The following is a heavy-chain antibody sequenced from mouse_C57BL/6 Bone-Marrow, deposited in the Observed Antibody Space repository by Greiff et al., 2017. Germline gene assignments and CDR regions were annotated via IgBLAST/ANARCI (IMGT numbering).Heavy chain of an antibody. J-gene: IGHJ4*01. CDR1: GYTFTSYW. Sequence: QVQLQQPGAELVRPGSSVKLSCKASGYTFTSYWMDWVKQRPGQGLEWIGNIYPSDSETHYNQKFKDKATLTVDKSSSTAYMQLSSLTSEDYAVYYCARGTTVVARYAMDYWGQGTSVTVSS. CDR2: IYPSDSET. CDR3: ARGTTVVARYAMDY. D-gene: IGHD1-1*01. V-gene: IGHV1-61*01.